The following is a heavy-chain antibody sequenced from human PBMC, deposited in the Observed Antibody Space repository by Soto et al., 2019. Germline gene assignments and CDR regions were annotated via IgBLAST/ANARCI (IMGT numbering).Heavy chain of an antibody. Sequence: QVQLVQSGAEVKKPGSSVKVSCKASGGTFSSYAISWVRQAPGQGLEWMGGIIPIFGTANYAQKFQGRVTITADESTSTAYMELSSLRSEDTAVNSCAREQKDWPTVTTGGLANWGQGTLVTVSS. J-gene: IGHJ4*02. D-gene: IGHD4-17*01. V-gene: IGHV1-69*12. CDR3: AREQKDWPTVTTGGLAN. CDR2: IIPIFGTA. CDR1: GGTFSSYA.